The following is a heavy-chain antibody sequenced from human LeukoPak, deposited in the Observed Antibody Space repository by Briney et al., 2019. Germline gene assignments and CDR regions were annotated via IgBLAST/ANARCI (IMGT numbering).Heavy chain of an antibody. CDR1: GGTFTSYA. V-gene: IGHV1-69*05. J-gene: IGHJ4*02. CDR3: ARVHCSSTSCPLYYFDY. D-gene: IGHD2-2*01. Sequence: SVKVSCKASGGTFTSYAISWVRQAPGQGLEWMGRIIPIFGTANYAQKFQGRVTITTDESTSTAYMELSSLRAEDTAVYYCARVHCSSTSCPLYYFDYWGQGTLVTVSS. CDR2: IIPIFGTA.